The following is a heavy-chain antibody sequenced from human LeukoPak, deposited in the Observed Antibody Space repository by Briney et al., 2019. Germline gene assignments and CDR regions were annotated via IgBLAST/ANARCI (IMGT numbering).Heavy chain of an antibody. D-gene: IGHD2-2*01. CDR1: GNTFTSYY. J-gene: IGHJ2*01. CDR2: INPSGGST. Sequence: ASVKVSCKASGNTFTSYYMHWVRQAPGQGLEWMGIINPSGGSTSYAQKFQGGVTMTRDTSTSTVYMELSSLRSEDTAVYYCARAYCSSNTSCARGWYFDLWGRGTLVTVSS. V-gene: IGHV1-46*01. CDR3: ARAYCSSNTSCARGWYFDL.